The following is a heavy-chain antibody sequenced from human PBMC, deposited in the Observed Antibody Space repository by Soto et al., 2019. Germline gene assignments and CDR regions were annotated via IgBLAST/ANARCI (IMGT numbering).Heavy chain of an antibody. D-gene: IGHD3-22*01. CDR3: ARSGYYYDSSGPTPDWYFDL. J-gene: IGHJ2*01. Sequence: QVQLQESGPGLVKPPQTLSLTCTVSGGSISSGGYYWSWIRQHPGKGLEWIGYIYYSGSTYYNPSLKSRVTISVDTSKNQFSLKLSSVTAADTAVYYCARSGYYYDSSGPTPDWYFDLWGRGTLVTVSS. CDR1: GGSISSGGYY. V-gene: IGHV4-31*03. CDR2: IYYSGST.